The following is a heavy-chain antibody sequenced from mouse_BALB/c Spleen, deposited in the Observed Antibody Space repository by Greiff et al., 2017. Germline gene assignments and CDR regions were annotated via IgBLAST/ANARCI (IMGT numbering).Heavy chain of an antibody. D-gene: IGHD4-1*01. CDR3: NARLGRVDAMDY. J-gene: IGHJ4*01. Sequence: EVKVVESGAELVRSGASVKLSCTASGFNIKDYYMHWVKQRPEQGLEWIGWIDPENGDTEYAPKFQGKATMTADTSSNTAYLQLSSLTSEDTAVYYCNARLGRVDAMDYWGQGTSVTVSS. CDR1: GFNIKDYY. V-gene: IGHV14-4*02. CDR2: IDPENGDT.